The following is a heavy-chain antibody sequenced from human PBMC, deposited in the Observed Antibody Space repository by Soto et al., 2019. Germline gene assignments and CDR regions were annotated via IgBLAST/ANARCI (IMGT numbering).Heavy chain of an antibody. Sequence: ASVKVSCKASGYTFTSYYMHWVRQAPGQGLEWKGKINPSGGSTSYAQKFQGIFTMTRDTSTSTVYMELSSLRSEDTAVYYCARLNTRRSIDAFDIWGQGTMVTVSS. V-gene: IGHV1-46*01. J-gene: IGHJ3*02. CDR1: GYTFTSYY. CDR2: INPSGGST. CDR3: ARLNTRRSIDAFDI.